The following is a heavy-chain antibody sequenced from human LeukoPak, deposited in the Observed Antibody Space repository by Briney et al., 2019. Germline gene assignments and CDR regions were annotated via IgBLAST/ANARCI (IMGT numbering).Heavy chain of an antibody. V-gene: IGHV3-23*01. J-gene: IGHJ3*02. Sequence: GGSLRLSCAASGFTFSSYAMSWVRQAPGKGLEGVSAISGSGGSTYYADSVKGRFTISRDNSKNTLYLQMNSLRAEDTAVYYCAKDSGSSIVRIAFDIWGQGTMVTVSS. CDR3: AKDSGSSIVRIAFDI. D-gene: IGHD1-26*01. CDR2: ISGSGGST. CDR1: GFTFSSYA.